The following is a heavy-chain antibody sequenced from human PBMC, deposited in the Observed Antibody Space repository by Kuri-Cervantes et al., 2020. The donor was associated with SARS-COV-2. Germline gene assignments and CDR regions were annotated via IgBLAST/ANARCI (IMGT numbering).Heavy chain of an antibody. Sequence: GGSLRLSCAASGFTFSNAWMSWVRQAPGKGLEWVGRIKSKTDGGTTDYAAPVKGRFTISRDDSKNTLYLQMNSLRPEDTALYFCTRESYTWNVGFDSWGQGTLVTVSS. CDR2: IKSKTDGGTT. J-gene: IGHJ4*02. D-gene: IGHD1-20*01. V-gene: IGHV3-15*05. CDR3: TRESYTWNVGFDS. CDR1: GFTFSNAW.